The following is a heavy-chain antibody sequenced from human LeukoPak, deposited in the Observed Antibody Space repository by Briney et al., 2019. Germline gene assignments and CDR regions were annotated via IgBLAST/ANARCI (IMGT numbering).Heavy chain of an antibody. CDR1: GYTFTSYG. Sequence: ASVKVSCKASGYTFTSYGISWVRQAPGQGLEWMGWISAYNGNTNYAQKLQGRVTMTTDTSTSTAYMELRSLRSDDTAVYYCARNMVWSKHYYYYGMDVWGQGTTVTVSS. V-gene: IGHV1-18*01. CDR3: ARNMVWSKHYYYYGMDV. D-gene: IGHD2/OR15-2a*01. J-gene: IGHJ6*02. CDR2: ISAYNGNT.